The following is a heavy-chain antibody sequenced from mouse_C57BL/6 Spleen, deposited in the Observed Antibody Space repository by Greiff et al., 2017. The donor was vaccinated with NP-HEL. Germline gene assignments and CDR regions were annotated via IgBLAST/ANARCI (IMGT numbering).Heavy chain of an antibody. CDR3: AREIYGGNYDY. Sequence: QVQLQQSGAELVRPGTSVKLSCKASGYTFTSYWMHWVKQRPGQGLEWIGVIDPSDSYTNYNQKFKGKATLTVDTSSSTAYMQLSSLTSEDSAVYYCAREIYGGNYDYWGQGTTLTVSS. D-gene: IGHD1-1*02. CDR1: GYTFTSYW. J-gene: IGHJ2*01. V-gene: IGHV1-59*01. CDR2: IDPSDSYT.